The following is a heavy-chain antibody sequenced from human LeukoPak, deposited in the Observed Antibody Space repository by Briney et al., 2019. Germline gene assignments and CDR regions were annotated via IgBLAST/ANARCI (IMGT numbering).Heavy chain of an antibody. CDR3: AAGQAVAGTGDY. D-gene: IGHD6-19*01. CDR2: IVVGSGNT. Sequence: ASVKVSCKASGFTFTSSAMQWVRQARGQRLEWIGWIVVGSGNTNYAQKFQERVTITRDMSTNTAYMELSSLRSEDTAVYYCAAGQAVAGTGDYWGQGTLVTVSS. CDR1: GFTFTSSA. V-gene: IGHV1-58*02. J-gene: IGHJ4*02.